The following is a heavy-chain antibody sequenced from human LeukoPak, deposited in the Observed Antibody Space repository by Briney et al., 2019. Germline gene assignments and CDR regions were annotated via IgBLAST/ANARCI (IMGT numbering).Heavy chain of an antibody. CDR1: GYTFTGYY. V-gene: IGHV1-2*02. CDR3: ARPVADCSGGSCSSHFDY. D-gene: IGHD2-15*01. J-gene: IGHJ4*02. Sequence: ASVKVSCKASGYTFTGYYMHWVRQAPGQGLEGMGWINPNSGGTNYAQKFPGRVTMTRDTSISTAYMELSRLRSDDTAVYYCARPVADCSGGSCSSHFDYWGQGNLVTVSS. CDR2: INPNSGGT.